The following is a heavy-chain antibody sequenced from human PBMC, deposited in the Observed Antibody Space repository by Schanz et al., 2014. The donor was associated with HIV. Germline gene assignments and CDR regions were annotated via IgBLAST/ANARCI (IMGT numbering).Heavy chain of an antibody. D-gene: IGHD6-6*01. Sequence: QVQLVQSGAEVKKPGASVKVSCKASGYTFTNYFIHWVRQAPGQGLEWMGWINPIRGDTDYAQNFQGRGTMTRSMSSSTAYMELSRLRADATAAYYCSREGTAARQFYYYGMDVWGQGTTVTVSS. J-gene: IGHJ6*02. CDR3: SREGTAARQFYYYGMDV. CDR1: GYTFTNYF. V-gene: IGHV1-2*02. CDR2: INPIRGDT.